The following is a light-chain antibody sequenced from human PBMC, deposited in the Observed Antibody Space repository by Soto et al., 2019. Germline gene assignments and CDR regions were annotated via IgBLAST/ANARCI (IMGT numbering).Light chain of an antibody. CDR2: YDD. V-gene: IGLV1-36*01. J-gene: IGLJ3*02. CDR3: VSWVGRGNRRL. CDR1: SSNIGNNA. Sequence: QSVLTQPPSVSAAPSQRVTISCSGSSSNIGNNAVNWYQQVPGQAPKLVIHYDDRVASGVSDRFSGSKSGTSGSLVISGLASGDEDGYYCVSWVGRGNRRLFGGGTTVTVL.